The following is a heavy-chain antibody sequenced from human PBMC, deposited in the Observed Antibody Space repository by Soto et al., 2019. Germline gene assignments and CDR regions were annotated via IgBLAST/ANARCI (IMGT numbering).Heavy chain of an antibody. CDR1: GFLVNNNY. Sequence: EVQLVESGGDLVEPGGSLRLSCAASGFLVNNNYMSWVRQAPGKGLAWVSVIYSGDSTYYADSVKGRFTISRDSSKNTLNLQMNSLKVEDTAVYYCARDAVGYCSGGSCSDAFDIWGRGTLVIVSS. CDR3: ARDAVGYCSGGSCSDAFDI. CDR2: IYSGDST. J-gene: IGHJ3*02. V-gene: IGHV3-66*01. D-gene: IGHD2-15*01.